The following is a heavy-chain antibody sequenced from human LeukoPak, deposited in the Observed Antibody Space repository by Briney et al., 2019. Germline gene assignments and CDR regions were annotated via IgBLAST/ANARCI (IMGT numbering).Heavy chain of an antibody. CDR1: GFNFDDYA. V-gene: IGHV3-9*01. D-gene: IGHD4-23*01. CDR2: ISWNGGSI. Sequence: GGSLRLSCAGTGFNFDDYAMHWVRQAPGKGLEGVSGISWNGGSIGYADSVKGRFTISRDNAKNSLYLQMNSLRAEDTAVYYCARVSTTVVTPGVKYFDYWGQGTLVTVSS. CDR3: ARVSTTVVTPGVKYFDY. J-gene: IGHJ4*02.